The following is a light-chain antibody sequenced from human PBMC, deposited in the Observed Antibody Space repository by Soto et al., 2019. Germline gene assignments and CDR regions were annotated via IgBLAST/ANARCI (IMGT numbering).Light chain of an antibody. V-gene: IGKV4-1*01. J-gene: IGKJ3*01. Sequence: DMVMTQSPDSLAVSLGERASINCRSNQSVLYSSNDKNYLAWYQQKPGQPPKLLIYWASSRESGVPARFSGSGSGTEFTLTISSLQAEDVALYYCQQYYTTPFTFGPGTIVEIK. CDR2: WAS. CDR1: QSVLYSSNDKNY. CDR3: QQYYTTPFT.